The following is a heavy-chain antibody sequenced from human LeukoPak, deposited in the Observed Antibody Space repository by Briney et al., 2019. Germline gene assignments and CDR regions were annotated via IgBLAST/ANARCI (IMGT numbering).Heavy chain of an antibody. CDR3: ARDRGYCSGGSCYPYYFDY. Sequence: GGSLRLSCAASGFTFSTYSMHWVRQAPGKGLEWVSYISSSGSTIYYADSVKGRFTISRDNSKNTLYLQMNSLRAEDTAVYYCARDRGYCSGGSCYPYYFDYWGQGTLVTVSS. CDR1: GFTFSTYS. D-gene: IGHD2-15*01. CDR2: ISSSGSTI. V-gene: IGHV3-48*01. J-gene: IGHJ4*02.